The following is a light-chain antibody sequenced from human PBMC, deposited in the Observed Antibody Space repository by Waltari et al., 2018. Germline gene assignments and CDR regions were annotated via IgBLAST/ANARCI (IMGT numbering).Light chain of an antibody. J-gene: IGLJ1*01. CDR3: CSYAGLGIYV. CDR2: EVT. V-gene: IGLV2-23*02. CDR1: SSDFGNYNL. Sequence: QSGLTQPASVSGSPGQSIPVSCTGTSSDFGNYNLVSWYQQYPGKAPKLMVYEVTKRTSGVSDRFSGSKSGNTASLTISGLQSEDEADYYCCSYAGLGIYVFGTGTKVTVL.